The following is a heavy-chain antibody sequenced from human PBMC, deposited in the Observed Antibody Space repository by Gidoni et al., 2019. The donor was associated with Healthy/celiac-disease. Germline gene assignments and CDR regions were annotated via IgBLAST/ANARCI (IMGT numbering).Heavy chain of an antibody. D-gene: IGHD3-3*01. CDR3: AKGRIRFLEWLTY. CDR1: GFTFSSYA. CDR2: ISGSGGST. J-gene: IGHJ4*02. V-gene: IGHV3-23*01. Sequence: EVQLLESGGGVVQPGGSLRRSCAASGFTFSSYAMSWVRQAPGKGLEWVSAISGSGGSTYYADSVKGRFTISRDNSKNTLYLQMNSLRAEDTAVYYCAKGRIRFLEWLTYWGQGTLVTVSS.